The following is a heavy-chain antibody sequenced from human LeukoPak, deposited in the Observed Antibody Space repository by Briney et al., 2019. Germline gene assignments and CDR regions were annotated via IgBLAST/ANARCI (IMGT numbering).Heavy chain of an antibody. CDR2: ISYDGSNK. Sequence: GGSLRLSCAASGFTFSSYAMHWVRQAPGKGLEWVAVISYDGSNKNYADSVKGRFTISRDNSKNTLYLQMNSLRAEDTAVYYCASPTSGWYVFDYWGQGTLVTVSS. J-gene: IGHJ4*02. CDR3: ASPTSGWYVFDY. CDR1: GFTFSSYA. V-gene: IGHV3-30*04. D-gene: IGHD6-19*01.